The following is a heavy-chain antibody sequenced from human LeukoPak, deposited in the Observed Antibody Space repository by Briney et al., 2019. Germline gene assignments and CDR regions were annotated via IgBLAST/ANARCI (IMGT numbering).Heavy chain of an antibody. CDR1: GFTASSYW. CDR2: IKQDGSEK. V-gene: IGHV3-7*01. D-gene: IGHD1-7*01. CDR3: ARVSRGSWNYGPALFDY. J-gene: IGHJ4*02. Sequence: PGGSLRLSCAASGFTASSYWMTLVRQAPGKGLEWVANIKQDGSEKYYVDSVKGRFTISRDNAKNSLYLQMNSLRAEDTAVYYCARVSRGSWNYGPALFDYWGQGTLVTVSS.